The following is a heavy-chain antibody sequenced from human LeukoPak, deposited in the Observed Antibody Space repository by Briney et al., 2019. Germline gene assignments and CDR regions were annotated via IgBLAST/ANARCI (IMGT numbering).Heavy chain of an antibody. CDR3: AREGLGWFGETRESYWYFAL. J-gene: IGHJ2*01. V-gene: IGHV4-4*02. Sequence: SETLSLTCVVSGGSISSSNWWSWVRQPPEKGLEWVGESYQSGSTNYNPSPKRRVTISVDKSTNHFSLKLSSVTAADTAVYYCAREGLGWFGETRESYWYFALWGRGTLVTVSS. CDR2: SYQSGST. D-gene: IGHD3-10*01. CDR1: GGSISSSNW.